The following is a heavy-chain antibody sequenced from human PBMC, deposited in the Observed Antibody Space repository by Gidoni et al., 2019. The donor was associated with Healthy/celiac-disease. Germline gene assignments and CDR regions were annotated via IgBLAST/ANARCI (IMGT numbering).Heavy chain of an antibody. Sequence: QVQLQESGPGLVKPSETLSLTCTVSGGSISSYYWSWLRQPPGKGLEWIGYIYYSGSTNYNPSLKSRVTISVDTSKNQFSLKLSSVTAADTAVYYCAREDDYGGASYWGQGTLVTVSS. CDR2: IYYSGST. CDR3: AREDDYGGASY. CDR1: GGSISSYY. D-gene: IGHD4-17*01. V-gene: IGHV4-59*01. J-gene: IGHJ4*02.